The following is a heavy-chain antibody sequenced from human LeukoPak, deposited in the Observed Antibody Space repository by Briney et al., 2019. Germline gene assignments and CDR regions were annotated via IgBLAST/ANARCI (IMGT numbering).Heavy chain of an antibody. CDR3: ARDLGPRNPIAAAGMDY. CDR2: ISGSGGST. CDR1: GFTFSSYA. J-gene: IGHJ4*02. D-gene: IGHD6-13*01. Sequence: GGSLRLSCAASGFTFSSYAMSWVRQAPGKGLEWVSAISGSGGSTYYADSVKGRFTISRDNSKNTLYLQMNSLRAEDTAVYYCARDLGPRNPIAAAGMDYWGQGTLVTVSS. V-gene: IGHV3-23*01.